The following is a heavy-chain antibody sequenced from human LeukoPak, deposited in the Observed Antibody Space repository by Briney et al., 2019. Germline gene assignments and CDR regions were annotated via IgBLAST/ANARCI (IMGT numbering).Heavy chain of an antibody. Sequence: RSETLSLTCTVAGASFNRDDQYWNWIRHSPGKGLEWIGSIHPSGMLYNNPSLESRVTMSRDTSKNQFSLNLNSVTAADTAVYFCSRGLDSRKLGYWGQGILVSVFS. CDR1: GASFNRDDQY. J-gene: IGHJ4*02. V-gene: IGHV4-31*03. CDR3: SRGLDSRKLGY. CDR2: IHPSGML. D-gene: IGHD3-22*01.